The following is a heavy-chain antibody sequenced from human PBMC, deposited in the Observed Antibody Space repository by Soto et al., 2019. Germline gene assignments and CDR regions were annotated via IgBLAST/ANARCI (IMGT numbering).Heavy chain of an antibody. CDR3: ARLEGLATISYYFDF. CDR2: IYYSGST. Sequence: QLHLQESGPGLVKPSEALSLTCSVSGGSISSSSYYWGWIRQPPGKGLEWIGSIYYSGSTYYNPSLKSRVTISIDKSKNQFSLKLSSPTAADTAVYYCARLEGLATISYYFDFWGQGTLVTVSS. CDR1: GGSISSSSYY. V-gene: IGHV4-39*01. J-gene: IGHJ4*02. D-gene: IGHD3-9*01.